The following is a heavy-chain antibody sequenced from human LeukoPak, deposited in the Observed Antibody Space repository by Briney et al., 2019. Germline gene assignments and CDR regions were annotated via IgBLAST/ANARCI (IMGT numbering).Heavy chain of an antibody. J-gene: IGHJ4*02. CDR1: GYSISSGYY. D-gene: IGHD6-6*01. CDR3: ARGPTGYSSSSLYFDY. CDR2: IYHSGST. V-gene: IGHV4-38-2*02. Sequence: SETLSLTCTVSGYSISSGYYWGWIRQPPGKGLEWIGSIYHSGSTYYNPSLKSRVTISVDTSKNQFSLKLSSVTAADTAVYYCARGPTGYSSSSLYFDYWGQGTLVTVSS.